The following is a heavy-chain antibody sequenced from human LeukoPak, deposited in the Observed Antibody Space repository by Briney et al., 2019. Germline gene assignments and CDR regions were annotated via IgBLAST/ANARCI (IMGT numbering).Heavy chain of an antibody. V-gene: IGHV3-23*01. D-gene: IGHD6-19*01. CDR3: AKDQGSSSGWYSRDGFAL. Sequence: GGSLRLSCAASGFTFSSYGMSWVRQAPGKGLEWVSGISSSGDSTFYADSVKGRFTISRDNSKNTLYLQMNSLRAEDTAVYYCAKDQGSSSGWYSRDGFALWGRGTMVTVSS. CDR1: GFTFSSYG. CDR2: ISSSGDST. J-gene: IGHJ3*01.